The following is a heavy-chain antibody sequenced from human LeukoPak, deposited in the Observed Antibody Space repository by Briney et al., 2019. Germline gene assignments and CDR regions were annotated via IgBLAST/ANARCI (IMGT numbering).Heavy chain of an antibody. J-gene: IGHJ3*01. CDR1: GFTFSVAA. Sequence: EGSLRLSCAAAGFTFSVAAMTWGRQAPGKGLEWVSLIGVSGESTYYADSVKGRFTISRDNSKNTLSLQMNSLRVEDTAMYFCAKDIQLSTWGLGTKVTVSS. D-gene: IGHD5-24*01. CDR2: IGVSGEST. CDR3: AKDIQLST. V-gene: IGHV3-23*01.